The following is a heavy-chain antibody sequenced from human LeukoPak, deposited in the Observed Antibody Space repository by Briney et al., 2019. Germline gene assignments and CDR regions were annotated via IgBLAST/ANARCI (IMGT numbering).Heavy chain of an antibody. CDR3: ARANTIFGVETDYYFDY. CDR2: ISSSGGNI. D-gene: IGHD3-3*01. CDR1: GFSFSSYE. Sequence: SGGSLRLSCAASGFSFSSYEMIWVRQAPGKGLEWISYISSSGGNIYYADSVKGRFTISRDNAKNSLSLQMNSLRVEDTAVYYCARANTIFGVETDYYFDYWGQGTLVSVSS. J-gene: IGHJ4*02. V-gene: IGHV3-48*03.